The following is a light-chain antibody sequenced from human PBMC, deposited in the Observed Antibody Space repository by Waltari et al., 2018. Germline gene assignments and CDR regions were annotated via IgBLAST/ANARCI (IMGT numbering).Light chain of an antibody. V-gene: IGLV2-23*02. CDR3: CSYVRSTWV. J-gene: IGLJ3*02. CDR1: SSAVGKYNL. CDR2: EVS. Sequence: QSALTQPASVSGSPGQSITISCTGTSSAVGKYNLVSWYQQHPGKAPKVMIYEVSKRPSGVSNRFSGSKSGNTASLTISGLQAEDEADYYCCSYVRSTWVFGGGTKLTVL.